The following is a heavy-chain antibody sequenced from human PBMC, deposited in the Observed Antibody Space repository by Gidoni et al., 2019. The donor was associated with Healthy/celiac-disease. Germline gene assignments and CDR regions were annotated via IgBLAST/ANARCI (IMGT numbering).Heavy chain of an antibody. CDR1: GGSISSGSYY. J-gene: IGHJ4*02. CDR3: ASEPGHYYDRGYFDY. D-gene: IGHD3-22*01. Sequence: QVQLQESGPGLVKPSQTLSLTCTVSGGSISSGSYYWSWIRQPAGKGLEWIGRIYTSGSTNYNPSLKSRVTISVDTSKNQFSLKLSSVTAADTAVYYCASEPGHYYDRGYFDYWGQGTLVTVSS. CDR2: IYTSGST. V-gene: IGHV4-61*02.